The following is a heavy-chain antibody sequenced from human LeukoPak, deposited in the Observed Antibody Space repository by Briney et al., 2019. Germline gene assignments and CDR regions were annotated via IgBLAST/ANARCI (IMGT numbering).Heavy chain of an antibody. CDR1: GFTFSSYG. D-gene: IGHD6-13*01. CDR3: ARDLSNSWYGAPA. CDR2: ISGSGGST. V-gene: IGHV3-23*01. J-gene: IGHJ5*02. Sequence: GGSLRLSCAASGFTFSSYGMSWVRQAPGKGLEWVSAISGSGGSTYYADSVKGRFTISRDNAKNTLYLQMNSLRAEDTAVYYCARDLSNSWYGAPAWGQGTLVIVSS.